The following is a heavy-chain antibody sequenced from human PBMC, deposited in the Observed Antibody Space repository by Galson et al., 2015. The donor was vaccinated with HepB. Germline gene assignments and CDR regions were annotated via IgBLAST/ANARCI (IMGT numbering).Heavy chain of an antibody. CDR1: GFTFSDYY. CDR2: ISSSSSYT. Sequence: SLRLSCAASGFTFSDYYMSWIRQAPGKGLEWVSYISSSSSYTNYADSVKGRFTISRDNAKNSLYLQMNSLRAEDTAVYYCARDRNDILTGYHPMSMDVWGQGTTVTVSS. V-gene: IGHV3-11*06. CDR3: ARDRNDILTGYHPMSMDV. J-gene: IGHJ6*02. D-gene: IGHD3-9*01.